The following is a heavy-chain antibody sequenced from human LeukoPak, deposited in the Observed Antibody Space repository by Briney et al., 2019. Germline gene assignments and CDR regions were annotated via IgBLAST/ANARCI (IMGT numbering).Heavy chain of an antibody. CDR1: GGSISSGDYY. V-gene: IGHV4-31*03. J-gene: IGHJ5*02. Sequence: SQTLSLTCTVSGGSISSGDYYWSWIRQHPEKGLEWIGYTFYSGSTYYNPSLKSRVTISVDTSKNQFSLKLSSVTAADTAVYYCARAIRGRMIVVPVDTRFDPRGQGTLVTVSS. D-gene: IGHD3-22*01. CDR3: ARAIRGRMIVVPVDTRFDP. CDR2: TFYSGST.